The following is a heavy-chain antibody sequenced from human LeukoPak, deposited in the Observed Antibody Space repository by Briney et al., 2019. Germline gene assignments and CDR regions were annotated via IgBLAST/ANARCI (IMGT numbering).Heavy chain of an antibody. D-gene: IGHD4-11*01. Sequence: PSETLSLTCAVSGGSLSSGGYSWSWIRQPPGKGLEWIGYIYHSGSTYYNPSLKSRVTISVDRSKNQFSLKLSSVTAADTAVYYCARERLLTGFDYWGQGTLVTVSS. CDR3: ARERLLTGFDY. CDR1: GGSLSSGGYS. V-gene: IGHV4-30-2*01. CDR2: IYHSGST. J-gene: IGHJ4*02.